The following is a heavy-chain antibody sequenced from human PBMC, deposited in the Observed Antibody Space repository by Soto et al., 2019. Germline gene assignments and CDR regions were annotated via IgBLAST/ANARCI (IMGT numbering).Heavy chain of an antibody. CDR1: GYTFIGYY. D-gene: IGHD3-9*01. CDR3: VRDLGDILTGSYMGAFDI. Sequence: QVQLVQSGAEVKKPGASVKVSCKASGYTFIGYYMYWVRQAPGQGLEWMGWINPNSGGTNYAQKFQDRVTMTRDRSISTAYMELSRLTYDDTAVYYCVRDLGDILTGSYMGAFDIWGQGTMVTVSS. CDR2: INPNSGGT. V-gene: IGHV1-2*02. J-gene: IGHJ3*02.